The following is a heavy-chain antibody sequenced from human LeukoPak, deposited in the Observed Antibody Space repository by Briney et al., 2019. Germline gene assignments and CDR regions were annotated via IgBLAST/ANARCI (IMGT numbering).Heavy chain of an antibody. J-gene: IGHJ4*02. V-gene: IGHV1-69*05. CDR1: GGTFSSYA. CDR2: IIPIFGTA. Sequence: SVKVSXKASGGTFSSYAISWVRQAPGQGLEWMGRIIPIFGTANYAQKFQGRVTITTDESTSTAYMELSSLRSEDTAVYYCARDIEEKVYSYDSRGYYYSDYWGQGTLVTVSS. D-gene: IGHD3-22*01. CDR3: ARDIEEKVYSYDSRGYYYSDY.